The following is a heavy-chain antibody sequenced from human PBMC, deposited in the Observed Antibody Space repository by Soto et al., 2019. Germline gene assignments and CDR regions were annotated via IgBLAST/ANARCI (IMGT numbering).Heavy chain of an antibody. D-gene: IGHD3-22*01. CDR1: GGTFSSYA. Sequence: GASVKVSCKASGGTFSSYAISWVRQAPGQGLEWMGGIIPIFGTANYAQKFQGRVTITADESTSTAYMELSSLRSEDTAVYYCARDVYYDSSGQSHDAFDIWGQGTMVTVSS. V-gene: IGHV1-69*13. J-gene: IGHJ3*02. CDR2: IIPIFGTA. CDR3: ARDVYYDSSGQSHDAFDI.